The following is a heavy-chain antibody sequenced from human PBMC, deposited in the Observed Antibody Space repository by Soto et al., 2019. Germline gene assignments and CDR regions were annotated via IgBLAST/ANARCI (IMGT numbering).Heavy chain of an antibody. J-gene: IGHJ4*02. CDR3: AKVNVVVVAATFEYEYYFDY. Sequence: PGGSRRLSGVASGFTVGVDYMSWVRQATGRGREWVGAVSNTGGTYYAGSVKGRSTISRDSSTNTPYLEVNSLRADDTAVYYCAKVNVVVVAATFEYEYYFDYWGQGTLVTVSS. D-gene: IGHD2-15*01. CDR1: GFTVGVDY. V-gene: IGHV3-53*01. CDR2: VSNTGGT.